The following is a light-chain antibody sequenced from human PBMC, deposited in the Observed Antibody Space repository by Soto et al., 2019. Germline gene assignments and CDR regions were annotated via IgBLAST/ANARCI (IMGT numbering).Light chain of an antibody. CDR3: SSYAGRNIWV. Sequence: QSVLAQPPSASGSPGQSVTLSCTGSGSDIGAYNFVSWYQQHPGKAPILMIFGVTERPSGVPDRFSGSKSGNTASLTVSGLQADDEAVYYCSSYAGRNIWVFGGGTKLTVL. V-gene: IGLV2-8*01. CDR1: GSDIGAYNF. J-gene: IGLJ3*02. CDR2: GVT.